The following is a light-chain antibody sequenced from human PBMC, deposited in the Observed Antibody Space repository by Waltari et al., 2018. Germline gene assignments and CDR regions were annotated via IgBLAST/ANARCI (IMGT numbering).Light chain of an antibody. J-gene: IGKJ4*01. CDR3: QQLNSYPIT. Sequence: IQLTQSPSSLSASVGDRVTITCRASQGISSYLAWYQQKPGTAPKLLIYAASTFQSVVPSKFSGSGSGTDFTLTISSLQPEDFATDYCQQLNSYPITFGGGTKVEIK. V-gene: IGKV1-9*01. CDR1: QGISSY. CDR2: AAS.